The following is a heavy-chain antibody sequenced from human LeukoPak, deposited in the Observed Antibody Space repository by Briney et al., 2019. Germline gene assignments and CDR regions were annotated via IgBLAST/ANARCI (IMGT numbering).Heavy chain of an antibody. CDR1: ALTVITND. D-gene: IGHD3-16*01. Sequence: PGRSLRLSCAPFALTVITNDITWVSQAPGKWLEWVSVLYSDGNTKNADSVQGRFTISRDNYTLYLEMNSLRPDDTAVYYCARGVEPLAANTLAYWGQGTLVTVSS. J-gene: IGHJ4*02. V-gene: IGHV3-53*01. CDR2: LYSDGNT. CDR3: ARGVEPLAANTLAY.